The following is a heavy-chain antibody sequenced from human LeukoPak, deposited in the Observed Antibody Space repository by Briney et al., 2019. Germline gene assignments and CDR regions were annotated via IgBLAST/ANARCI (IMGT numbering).Heavy chain of an antibody. D-gene: IGHD2-2*01. J-gene: IGHJ2*01. V-gene: IGHV4-4*08. CDR2: IYTSGST. Sequence: PSETLSLTCTVSGGSISSYYWSWIRQPPGKGLEWIGYIYTSGSTNYNPSLKSRVTMSVDTSKNQFSLKLSSVTAADTAVYYCARDQVPAARIRYFDLWGRGTLVTVSS. CDR1: GGSISSYY. CDR3: ARDQVPAARIRYFDL.